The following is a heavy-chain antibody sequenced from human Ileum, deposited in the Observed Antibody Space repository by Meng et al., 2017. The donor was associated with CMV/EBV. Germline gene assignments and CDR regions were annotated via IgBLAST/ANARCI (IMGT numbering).Heavy chain of an antibody. CDR1: GFTLRNYA. CDR2: IEEDGSKK. J-gene: IGHJ4*02. V-gene: IGHV3-30*04. Sequence: GFTLRNYARNGGRQAPGKGLEWVEVIEEDGSKKNKEDTEKGRFNISRDNSKNTLYLQMNSLRAEDTAVYYCAREGDIVVVPAYFDYWGQGTLVTVSS. CDR3: AREGDIVVVPAYFDY. D-gene: IGHD2-2*01.